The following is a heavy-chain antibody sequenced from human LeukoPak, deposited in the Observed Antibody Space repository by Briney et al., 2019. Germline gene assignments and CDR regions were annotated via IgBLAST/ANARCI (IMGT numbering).Heavy chain of an antibody. CDR3: ARPYYYFIDV. CDR1: GGSISRDNW. J-gene: IGHJ6*03. CDR2: IHHSGST. V-gene: IGHV4-4*02. Sequence: SETLSLTCTVSGGSISRDNWWGWARQPPGKGLEWIGEIHHSGSTNYNPSLKSRVTISVDKSENQFSLKLTSVTAADTAVYYCARPYYYFIDVWGRGTTVTVSS.